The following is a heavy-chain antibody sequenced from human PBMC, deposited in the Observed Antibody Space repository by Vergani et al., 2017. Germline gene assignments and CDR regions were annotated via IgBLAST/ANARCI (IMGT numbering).Heavy chain of an antibody. CDR3: ASSYGSGRFLGY. D-gene: IGHD3-10*01. V-gene: IGHV1-46*01. CDR1: GYPFTSYY. CDR2: INPSGGST. J-gene: IGHJ4*02. Sequence: QVQLVQSGAEVNKPGASVQVSCKASGYPFTSYYMHWVRQAPGQGLEWMGIINPSGGSTSYAQKFQGRVTMTRDTSTSTVYMELSSLRSEDTAVYYCASSYGSGRFLGYWGQGTLVTVSS.